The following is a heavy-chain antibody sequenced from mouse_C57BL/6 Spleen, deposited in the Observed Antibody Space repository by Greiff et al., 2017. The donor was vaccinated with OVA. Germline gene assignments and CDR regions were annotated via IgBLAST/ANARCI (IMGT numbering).Heavy chain of an antibody. CDR3: TRSYSSFIAFDY. J-gene: IGHJ2*01. CDR1: GYTFTDYE. D-gene: IGHD1-1*01. CDR2: IDPETGGT. V-gene: IGHV1-15*01. Sequence: QVQLQQSGAELVRPGASVTLSCKASGYTFTDYEMHWVKQTPVHGLEWIGAIDPETGGTAYNQKFKGKAILTADKSSSTAYMELRSLTSEDSAVYYCTRSYSSFIAFDYWGQGTTLTVSS.